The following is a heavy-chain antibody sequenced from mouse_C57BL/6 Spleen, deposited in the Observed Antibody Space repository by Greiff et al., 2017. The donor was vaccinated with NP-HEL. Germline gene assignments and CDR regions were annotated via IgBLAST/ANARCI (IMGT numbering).Heavy chain of an antibody. J-gene: IGHJ2*01. V-gene: IGHV1-52*01. D-gene: IGHD4-1*01. Sequence: QVQLQQPGAELVRPGSSVKLSCKASGYTFTSYWMHWVKQRPIQGLEWIGNIDPSDSETHYNQKFKDKATLTVDKSSSTAYMQLSSLTSEDSAVYYCARSGLGRRYFDYWGQGTTLTVSS. CDR2: IDPSDSET. CDR1: GYTFTSYW. CDR3: ARSGLGRRYFDY.